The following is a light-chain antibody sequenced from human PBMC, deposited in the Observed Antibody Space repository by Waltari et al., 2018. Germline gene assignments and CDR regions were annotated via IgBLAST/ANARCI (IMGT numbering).Light chain of an antibody. J-gene: IGKJ1*01. CDR2: QAS. CDR1: QSVGRF. Sequence: ELVLTLSPGTLSLSPGERATLACRASQSVGRFLAWYQQKPGQAPRLLIYQASNRATGIPDRFSGSGSGTDFSLTISRLEPEDFAVYYCQNHERLPATFGQGTKVEI. CDR3: QNHERLPAT. V-gene: IGKV3-20*01.